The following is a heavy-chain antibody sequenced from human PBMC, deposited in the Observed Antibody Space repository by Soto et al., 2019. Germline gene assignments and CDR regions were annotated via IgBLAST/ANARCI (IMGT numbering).Heavy chain of an antibody. J-gene: IGHJ6*02. Sequence: GALRLSGAGSGFTFSSYAMSCVRQAPGKGLEWVSAISGSGGSTYYADSVKGRFTISRDNSKNTLYLQMNSLRAEDTAVYYCAREGGWNDDETENKYYYYGMDVWGQGTTVTVSS. CDR2: ISGSGGST. CDR1: GFTFSSYA. D-gene: IGHD1-1*01. V-gene: IGHV3-23*01. CDR3: AREGGWNDDETENKYYYYGMDV.